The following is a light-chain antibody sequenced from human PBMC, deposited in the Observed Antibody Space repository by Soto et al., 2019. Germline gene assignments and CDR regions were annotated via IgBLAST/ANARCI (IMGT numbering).Light chain of an antibody. CDR3: QQYNNWPPKT. CDR1: QSASRK. V-gene: IGKV3-15*01. CDR2: DAS. J-gene: IGKJ1*01. Sequence: EIVMTQSPSTLSVSPGERATLSCRASQSASRKLAWYQQKPGQAPRLLIYDASTRATGIPARFSGSGSGTEFTLTISSLQSEDFAIYYCQQYNNWPPKTFGQGTKVDIK.